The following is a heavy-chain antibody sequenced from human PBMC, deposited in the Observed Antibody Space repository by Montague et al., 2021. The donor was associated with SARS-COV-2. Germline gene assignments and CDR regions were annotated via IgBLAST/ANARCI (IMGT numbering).Heavy chain of an antibody. Sequence: SETLSLTCTVSGGSISSSSYYWGWIRQPPGKGLEWMGSIYYSGSTYYNPSLKSRVTISVDTSKNQFSLKLSSVTAADTAVYCCARQRRGGLVSTPRFFDYWGQGTLVTVSS. D-gene: IGHD6-19*01. CDR2: IYYSGST. CDR1: GGSISSSSYY. V-gene: IGHV4-39*01. J-gene: IGHJ4*02. CDR3: ARQRRGGLVSTPRFFDY.